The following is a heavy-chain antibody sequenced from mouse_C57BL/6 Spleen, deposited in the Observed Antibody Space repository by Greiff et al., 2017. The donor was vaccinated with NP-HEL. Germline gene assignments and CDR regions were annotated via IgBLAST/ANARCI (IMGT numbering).Heavy chain of an antibody. CDR2: IYPGDGDT. Sequence: VQLQQSGPELVKPGASVKISCKASGYAFSSSWMNWVKQRPGKGLEWIGRIYPGDGDTNYNGKFKGKATLTADKSSSTAYMQLSSLTSEDSAVYFCARERGSSPYYFDYWGQGTTLTVSS. CDR3: ARERGSSPYYFDY. D-gene: IGHD1-1*01. V-gene: IGHV1-82*01. J-gene: IGHJ2*01. CDR1: GYAFSSSW.